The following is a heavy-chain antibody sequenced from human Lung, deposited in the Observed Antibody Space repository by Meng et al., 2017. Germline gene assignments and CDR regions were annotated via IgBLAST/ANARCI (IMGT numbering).Heavy chain of an antibody. CDR2: ISYDGSNQ. Sequence: VQVVEAGGGVVQPGRSLGLSCAASGFTSSRNAMHWVRQAPGKGLEWVAAISYDGSNQHYADSVKGRFTISRDNPENTLYLQMNSLRAEDTAVYYCARNNYGDYYFDYWGQGTLVTVSS. CDR3: ARNNYGDYYFDY. CDR1: GFTSSRNA. D-gene: IGHD4-17*01. J-gene: IGHJ4*02. V-gene: IGHV3-30*01.